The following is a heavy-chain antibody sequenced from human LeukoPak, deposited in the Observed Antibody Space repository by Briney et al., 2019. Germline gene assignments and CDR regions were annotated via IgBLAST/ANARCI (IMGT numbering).Heavy chain of an antibody. CDR1: GFTFDDYG. V-gene: IGHV3-20*04. Sequence: PGGSLRLSCAASGFTFDDYGMSWVRQAPGKGLEWDSGINWNGGSTGYADSVKGRFTISRDNAKNSLYLQMNSLRAEDTALYYCASPTRYSSGWNDIDYWGQGTLVTVSS. CDR2: INWNGGST. J-gene: IGHJ4*02. D-gene: IGHD6-19*01. CDR3: ASPTRYSSGWNDIDY.